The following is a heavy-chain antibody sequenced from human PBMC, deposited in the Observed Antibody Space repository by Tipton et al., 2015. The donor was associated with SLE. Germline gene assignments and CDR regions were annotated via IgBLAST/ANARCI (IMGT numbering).Heavy chain of an antibody. Sequence: TLSLTCAVYGGSFSGYYWSWIRQPPGKGLEWIGEINHSGSTNYNPSLKSRVTISVDTSKNQFSLKLSSVTATDTAVYYCARGPLIGLWGRGTLVTVSS. J-gene: IGHJ2*01. CDR1: GGSFSGYY. V-gene: IGHV4-34*01. D-gene: IGHD2-21*01. CDR2: INHSGST. CDR3: ARGPLIGL.